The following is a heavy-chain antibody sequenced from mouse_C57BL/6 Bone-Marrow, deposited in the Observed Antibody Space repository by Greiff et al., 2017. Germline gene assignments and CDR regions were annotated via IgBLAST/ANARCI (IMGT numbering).Heavy chain of an antibody. CDR1: GFTFSSYA. CDR2: SSDGGSYT. D-gene: IGHD1-1*01. J-gene: IGHJ2*01. V-gene: IGHV5-4*01. CDR3: AREGLIPTPFDY. Sequence: EVKLVESGGGLVKPGGSLKLSCAVSGFTFSSYAMSWGRRTPATRLVGCATSSDGGSYTYYPDNVKGRFTISSDNAKNNLYLQMSHLKSEDTAMYYCAREGLIPTPFDYGGQGTTLAVSS.